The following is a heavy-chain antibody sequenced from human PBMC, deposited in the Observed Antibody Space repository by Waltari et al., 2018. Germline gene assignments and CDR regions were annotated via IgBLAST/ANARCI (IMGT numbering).Heavy chain of an antibody. CDR3: ARNVPMMGASGDDYFDS. Sequence: QVQLVESGGGLVKPGGSLRLSCAASGLVFSDFYMSWIRQAPGKRLEWISYISTSGYTTNYADSVKGRFTISRDNAKNSLILQMNRLRVDDTAVYYCARNVPMMGASGDDYFDSWGQGNLVTVSS. CDR1: GLVFSDFY. J-gene: IGHJ4*02. V-gene: IGHV3-11*01. CDR2: ISTSGYTT. D-gene: IGHD1-26*01.